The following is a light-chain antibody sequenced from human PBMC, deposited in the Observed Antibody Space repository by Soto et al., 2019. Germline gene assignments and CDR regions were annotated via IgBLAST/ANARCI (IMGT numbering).Light chain of an antibody. Sequence: EIVLTQSPGTLSLSPGERGTLSCRASQSVSSNYLAWYQQKPGQAPRLLIYTASGRATGIPDRFSGSGSGTDFTLTISRVEPEAVAIYYCQQYGTSPWTFGQGTKVEIK. CDR1: QSVSSNY. CDR3: QQYGTSPWT. CDR2: TAS. V-gene: IGKV3-20*01. J-gene: IGKJ1*01.